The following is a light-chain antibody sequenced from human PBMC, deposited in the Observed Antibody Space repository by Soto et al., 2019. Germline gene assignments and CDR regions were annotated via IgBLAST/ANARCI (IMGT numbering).Light chain of an antibody. J-gene: IGKJ5*01. CDR2: AAS. CDR3: QQLRSYPIT. Sequence: DIQLTHSPSFLSASVGDSFTTTCLAIQDIGTSLAWYEQKPGKAPKVLIHAASTLESGVPLRFRGSGSGTEFTLTTYSLQPEDFETYFCQQLRSYPITFGQGTRLEIK. CDR1: QDIGTS. V-gene: IGKV1-9*01.